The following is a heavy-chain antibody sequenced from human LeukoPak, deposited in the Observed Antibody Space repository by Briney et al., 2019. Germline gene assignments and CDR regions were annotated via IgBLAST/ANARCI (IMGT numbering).Heavy chain of an antibody. V-gene: IGHV3-15*01. CDR2: IKSKTDGGST. CDR3: TVLQIKTNWCIDY. D-gene: IGHD2-8*01. Sequence: GGPLRLSCAASGFTFSNAWMSWVRQAPGKGLEWVGRIKSKTDGGSTGYAAPVRGRFTISRDDSKNTLSLQLNSLRTEDTAVYYCTVLQIKTNWCIDYWGQGSLVTVSS. CDR1: GFTFSNAW. J-gene: IGHJ4*02.